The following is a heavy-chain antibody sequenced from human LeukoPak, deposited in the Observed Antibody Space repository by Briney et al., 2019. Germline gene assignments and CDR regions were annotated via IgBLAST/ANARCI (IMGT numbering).Heavy chain of an antibody. D-gene: IGHD1-1*01. J-gene: IGHJ4*02. V-gene: IGHV3-7*01. CDR2: INQDGSDK. CDR1: DFTFSSYW. CDR3: ARVGYNWDDGGVDY. Sequence: PGGSLRHSCAASDFTFSSYWMSWVRQAPGKGLEWVANINQDGSDKRYMDSVRGRFTISRDDAKNSLSLHMDSLRAEDTAVYYCARVGYNWDDGGVDYWGQGTLVTVSS.